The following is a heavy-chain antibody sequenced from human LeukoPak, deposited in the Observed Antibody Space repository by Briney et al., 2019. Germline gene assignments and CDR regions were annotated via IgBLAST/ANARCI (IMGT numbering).Heavy chain of an antibody. J-gene: IGHJ6*02. V-gene: IGHV3-7*05. CDR1: GFTFSTYG. CDR3: ARDPYSRSLSYGWDV. CDR2: IKEDGSEE. Sequence: PGGSLRLSCTASGFTFSTYGMSWVRQTPEKGLEWVANIKEDGSEEVYVDSVKGRLTISRDNAKSSLYLQMNSLRTEDTAVYYCARDPYSRSLSYGWDVWGQGTTVTVSS. D-gene: IGHD6-13*01.